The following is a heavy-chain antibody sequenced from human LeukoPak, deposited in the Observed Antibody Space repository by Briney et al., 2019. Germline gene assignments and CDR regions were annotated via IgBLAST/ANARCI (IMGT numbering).Heavy chain of an antibody. D-gene: IGHD5-12*01. Sequence: GGSLRLSCAASGFTFDDYTMHWVRQAPGKGLEWVSLISWDGGSTYYADSVKGRFTISRDNSKNSLYLQMNSLRTEDTALYYCAKDYFYRGSGYVSHYWGQGTLVTVSS. CDR3: AKDYFYRGSGYVSHY. V-gene: IGHV3-43*01. CDR2: ISWDGGST. CDR1: GFTFDDYT. J-gene: IGHJ4*02.